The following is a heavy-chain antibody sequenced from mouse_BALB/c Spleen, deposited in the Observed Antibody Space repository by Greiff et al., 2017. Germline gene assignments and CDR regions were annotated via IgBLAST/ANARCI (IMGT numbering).Heavy chain of an antibody. J-gene: IGHJ4*01. Sequence: QRVESGPDLVAPSQSLSITCTVSGFSLTSYGVHWVRQPPGKGLEWLVVIWSDGSTTYNSALKSRLSISKDNSKSQVFLKMNSLQTDDTAMYYCARHAASYGNYGGFYAMDYWGQGTSVTVSS. V-gene: IGHV2-6-2*01. CDR1: GFSLTSYG. CDR3: ARHAASYGNYGGFYAMDY. D-gene: IGHD2-10*01. CDR2: IWSDGST.